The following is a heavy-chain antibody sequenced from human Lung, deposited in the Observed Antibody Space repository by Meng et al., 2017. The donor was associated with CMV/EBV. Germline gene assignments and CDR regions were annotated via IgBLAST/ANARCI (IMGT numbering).Heavy chain of an antibody. CDR1: GFTFSSYG. V-gene: IGHV3-30*02. CDR3: AKDRIAARRGYFDY. Sequence: GESLKISCAASGFTFSSYGMHWVRQAPGKGLEWVAFIRYDGSNKYYADSVKGRFTISRDNSKNTLYLQMNSLRAEDTAVYYCAKDRIAARRGYFDYWGQGKXVNGAS. J-gene: IGHJ4*02. CDR2: IRYDGSNK. D-gene: IGHD6-6*01.